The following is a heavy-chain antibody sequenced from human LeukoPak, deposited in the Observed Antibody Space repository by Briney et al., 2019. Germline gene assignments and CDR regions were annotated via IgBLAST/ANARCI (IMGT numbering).Heavy chain of an antibody. CDR2: IYYSGST. CDR3: ARVSAEHWYFDL. Sequence: PSETLSLTCTVSGGSISSYYWSGIRQPPGKGLEWIGYIYYSGSTNYNPSLKSRVTISVDTSKNQFSLKLSSVTAADTAVYYCARVSAEHWYFDLWGRGTLVTVSS. J-gene: IGHJ2*01. V-gene: IGHV4-59*01. CDR1: GGSISSYY.